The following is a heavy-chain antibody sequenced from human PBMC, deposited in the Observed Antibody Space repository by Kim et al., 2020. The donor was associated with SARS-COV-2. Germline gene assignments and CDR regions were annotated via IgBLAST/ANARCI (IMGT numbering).Heavy chain of an antibody. CDR3: ARVRSVAAIQKRGWFDP. Sequence: SETLSLTCAVYGGSFSGYYWSWIRQPPGKGLEWIGEINHSGSTNYNPSLKSRVTISVDTSKNQFSLKLSSVTAADTAVYYCARVRSVAAIQKRGWFDPWGQGTLVTVSS. CDR1: GGSFSGYY. CDR2: INHSGST. V-gene: IGHV4-34*01. D-gene: IGHD2-15*01. J-gene: IGHJ5*02.